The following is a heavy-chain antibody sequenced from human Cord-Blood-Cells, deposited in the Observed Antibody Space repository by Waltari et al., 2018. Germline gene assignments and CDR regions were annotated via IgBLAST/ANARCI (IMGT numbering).Heavy chain of an antibody. Sequence: QVQLQESGPGLVKPSETLSLTCTVSGGSISSYYWGWIRKPAGKGLAWIGRIHTRGGTNHNPSLKSRVTMSVGTSMNQFSMKLSSVTAADTAVYYCARDVSQVGYYDSSGQRSYWYFDLWGRGTLVTVSS. V-gene: IGHV4-4*07. CDR3: ARDVSQVGYYDSSGQRSYWYFDL. CDR1: GGSISSYY. CDR2: IHTRGGT. J-gene: IGHJ2*01. D-gene: IGHD3-22*01.